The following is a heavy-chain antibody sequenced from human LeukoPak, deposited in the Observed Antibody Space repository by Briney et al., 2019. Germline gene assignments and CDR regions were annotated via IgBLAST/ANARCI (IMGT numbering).Heavy chain of an antibody. CDR1: GGSISSGGYY. CDR3: AGHGEVSDYYDSSGYYFDY. V-gene: IGHV4-31*03. Sequence: SETLSLTCTVSGGSISSGGYYWSWIRQHPGKGLEWIGYIYYSGSTYYNPALKSRVTISVDTSKNQFSLKLSSVTAADTAVYYCAGHGEVSDYYDSSGYYFDYWGQGTLVTVSS. J-gene: IGHJ4*02. D-gene: IGHD3-22*01. CDR2: IYYSGST.